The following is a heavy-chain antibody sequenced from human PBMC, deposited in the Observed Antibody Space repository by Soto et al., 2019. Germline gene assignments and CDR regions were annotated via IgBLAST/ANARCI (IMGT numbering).Heavy chain of an antibody. Sequence: SLRLSYAASGFTFSRYSMNWVRQAPGKGLEWISYITSDSSTIYYADSVKGRFTISRDNAKNSLFLQMNSLRDEDTAMYYCARDNGRAGSIDPWGQGTLVTVSS. CDR3: ARDNGRAGSIDP. V-gene: IGHV3-48*02. J-gene: IGHJ5*02. D-gene: IGHD6-13*01. CDR2: ITSDSSTI. CDR1: GFTFSRYS.